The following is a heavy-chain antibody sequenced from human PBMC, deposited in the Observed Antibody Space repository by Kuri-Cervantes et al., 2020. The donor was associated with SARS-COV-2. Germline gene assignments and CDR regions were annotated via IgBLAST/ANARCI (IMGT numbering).Heavy chain of an antibody. V-gene: IGHV3-64*01. CDR1: GFTFSSYA. Sequence: GGSLRLSCAASGFTFSSYAMHWVRQAPGKGLEYVSAISSNGGSTYYANSVKGRFTISRDNAKNTLYLQMNSLRAEDTAVYYCVRSHMSSGTYNYWGQGTLVTVSS. D-gene: IGHD1-14*01. J-gene: IGHJ4*02. CDR3: VRSHMSSGTYNY. CDR2: ISSNGGST.